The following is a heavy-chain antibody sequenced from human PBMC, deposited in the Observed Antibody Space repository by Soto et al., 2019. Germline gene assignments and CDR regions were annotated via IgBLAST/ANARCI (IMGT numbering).Heavy chain of an antibody. J-gene: IGHJ4*02. V-gene: IGHV2-5*02. CDR2: IYWEDDT. CDR1: GFSLSTSSGVG. CDR3: AHTYYASGTYFDY. D-gene: IGHD3-10*01. Sequence: QITLKESGPTLVKPTQTLTLTCAFSGFSLSTSSGVGVGWIRQPPGKALVWLALIYWEDDTRYSPSLKSRLTITQDTSKNQVFLTLTNMDPVDTATYYCAHTYYASGTYFDYWGQGTLVTVSS.